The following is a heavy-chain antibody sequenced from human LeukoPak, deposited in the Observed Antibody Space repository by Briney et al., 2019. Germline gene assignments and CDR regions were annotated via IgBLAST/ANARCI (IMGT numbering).Heavy chain of an antibody. V-gene: IGHV4-39*01. Sequence: SETRSLTCAVSGDSISSSSYYWGWIRQPPGKGLEWIGSIYYSGSTYYNPSLKSRVTISVDTSKNQFSLRLTSVTAADTAVYYCTRQAGTYSYYYYYMDVWGKGTPVTVSS. CDR1: GDSISSSSYY. D-gene: IGHD1-26*01. CDR2: IYYSGST. J-gene: IGHJ6*03. CDR3: TRQAGTYSYYYYYMDV.